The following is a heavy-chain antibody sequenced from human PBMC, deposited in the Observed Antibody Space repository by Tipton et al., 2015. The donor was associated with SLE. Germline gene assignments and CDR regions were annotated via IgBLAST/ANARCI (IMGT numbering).Heavy chain of an antibody. CDR1: GGFVTSHY. D-gene: IGHD6-6*01. J-gene: IGHJ3*02. CDR2: ISYTGGT. Sequence: TLSLTCTVSGGFVTSHYWNWIRQPPGKGLEWIGYISYTGGTTYNPSLNSRVTMSLDTSKNLFSLKVTSVTAADTAVYYCARHLPYSSSSKAFDIWGQGTMVTVSS. V-gene: IGHV4-59*02. CDR3: ARHLPYSSSSKAFDI.